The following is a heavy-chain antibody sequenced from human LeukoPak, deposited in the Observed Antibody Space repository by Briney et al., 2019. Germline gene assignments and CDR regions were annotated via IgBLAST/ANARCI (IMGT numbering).Heavy chain of an antibody. Sequence: SVKVSCKASGGTFSSYAISWVRQAPGQGLAWMGRIIPILGIANYAQKFQGRVTITADKSTSTAYMELSSLRSEDTAVYYCARDSGGSRPGGFYYFDYWGQGTLVTVSS. D-gene: IGHD4-23*01. CDR3: ARDSGGSRPGGFYYFDY. CDR2: IIPILGIA. V-gene: IGHV1-69*04. J-gene: IGHJ4*02. CDR1: GGTFSSYA.